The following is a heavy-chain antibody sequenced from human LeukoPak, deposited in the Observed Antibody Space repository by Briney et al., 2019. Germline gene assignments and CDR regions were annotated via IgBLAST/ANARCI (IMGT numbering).Heavy chain of an antibody. Sequence: GASVKVSCKVSGYTLTELSMHWVRQAPGKGLEWMGGFDPEDGEAIYAQKFQGRVTMTEDTSTDTAYMELSSLGSEDTAVYYCATAYYASGGYYYYGMDVWGQGTTVTVSS. CDR3: ATAYYASGGYYYYGMDV. J-gene: IGHJ6*02. D-gene: IGHD3-10*01. CDR2: FDPEDGEA. V-gene: IGHV1-24*01. CDR1: GYTLTELS.